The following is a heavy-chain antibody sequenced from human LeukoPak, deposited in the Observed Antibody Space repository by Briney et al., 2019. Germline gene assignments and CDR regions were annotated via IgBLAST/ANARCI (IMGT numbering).Heavy chain of an antibody. V-gene: IGHV4-39*07. CDR3: ARDYTIRGVPRFDP. D-gene: IGHD3-10*01. Sequence: SETLSLTCTVSGGSISSNSYTWGWIRKPPGKGLEWIGSIYYSGSTYYNPSLKSRVTISVDTSKNQFSLKLSSVTAADTAVYYCARDYTIRGVPRFDPWGQGTLVTVSS. CDR2: IYYSGST. J-gene: IGHJ5*02. CDR1: GGSISSNSYT.